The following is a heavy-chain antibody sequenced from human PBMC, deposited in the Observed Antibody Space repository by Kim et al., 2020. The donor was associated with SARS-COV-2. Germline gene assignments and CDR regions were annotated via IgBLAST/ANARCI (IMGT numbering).Heavy chain of an antibody. D-gene: IGHD3-10*01. CDR2: INPRNGNT. CDR3: TREMGFD. V-gene: IGHV1-2*02. CDR1: GYTLTGNY. J-gene: IGHJ4*02. Sequence: ASVKVSCKASGYTLTGNYMHWVRQAPGQRLEWMGWINPRNGNTNYAQRFQGTVTMSGDTTINTPVMTLRSLTSDETPVYFYTREMGFDWGQGALVIVSS.